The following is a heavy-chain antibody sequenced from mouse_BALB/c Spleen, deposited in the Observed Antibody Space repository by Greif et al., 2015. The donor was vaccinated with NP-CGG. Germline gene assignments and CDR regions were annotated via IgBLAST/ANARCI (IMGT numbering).Heavy chain of an antibody. CDR2: IYPGSGNT. Sequence: QVQLQQSGAELARPGASVKLSCKASGYTFTDYYINWVKQRTGQGLEWIGEIYPGSGNTYYNEKFKGKATLTADKSSSTAYMQLSSLTSEDSAVYFCARDSRYFDVWGAGTRSPSPQ. J-gene: IGHJ1*01. CDR3: ARDSRYFDV. V-gene: IGHV1-77*01. CDR1: GYTFTDYY.